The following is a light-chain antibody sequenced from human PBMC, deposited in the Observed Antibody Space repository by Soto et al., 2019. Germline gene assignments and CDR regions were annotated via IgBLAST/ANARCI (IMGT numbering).Light chain of an antibody. Sequence: QPVLTQSPSASASLGASVKLTCTLSSGQSSYAIAWHQKQPGKGPRYLMDLNNDGSHTKGDGIPDRFSGSSSGAERYLIISSLQSEDEADYYCQTWGTGFQVFGGGTNLTVL. CDR2: LNNDGSH. J-gene: IGLJ2*01. V-gene: IGLV4-69*01. CDR1: SGQSSYA. CDR3: QTWGTGFQV.